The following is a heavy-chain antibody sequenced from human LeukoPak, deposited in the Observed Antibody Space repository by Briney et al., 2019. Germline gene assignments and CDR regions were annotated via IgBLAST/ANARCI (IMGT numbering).Heavy chain of an antibody. CDR1: GFTFSDSY. CDR2: ISGSGHDI. Sequence: GGSLRLSCAASGFTFSDSYMTWVRQAPGKGVEWVAYISGSGHDINYSESAKGRFTISRDNAKNSLYLQMSSLRVEDTAVYYCARVRDSGRSLYNWFDPWGQGTLVTVSS. D-gene: IGHD5-12*01. J-gene: IGHJ5*02. V-gene: IGHV3-11*04. CDR3: ARVRDSGRSLYNWFDP.